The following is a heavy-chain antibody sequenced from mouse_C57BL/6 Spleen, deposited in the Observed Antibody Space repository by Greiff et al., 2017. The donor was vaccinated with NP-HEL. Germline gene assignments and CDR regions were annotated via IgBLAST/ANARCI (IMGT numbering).Heavy chain of an antibody. CDR1: GFTFSSYA. CDR3: TRVDYYGSSYSWFAY. Sequence: EVHLVESGEGLVKPGGSLKLSCAASGFTFSSYAMSWVRQTPEKRLEWVAYISSGGDYIYYADTVKGRFTISRDNARNTLYLQMCSLKSEDTAMYYCTRVDYYGSSYSWFAYWGQGTLVTVSA. CDR2: ISSGGDYI. J-gene: IGHJ3*01. D-gene: IGHD1-1*01. V-gene: IGHV5-9-1*02.